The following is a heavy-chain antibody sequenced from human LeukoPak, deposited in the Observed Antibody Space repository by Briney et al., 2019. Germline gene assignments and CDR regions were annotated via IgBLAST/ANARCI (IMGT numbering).Heavy chain of an antibody. CDR2: IIPILGIA. Sequence: ASVKVSCKASGGTFSSYAISWVRQAPGQGLEWMGRIIPILGIANYAQKFQGRVTITADKSTSTAYMELSSLRSEDTAVYYCAALYGSGSYYYYYYGMDVWGQGTTVTVSS. CDR3: AALYGSGSYYYYYYGMDV. V-gene: IGHV1-69*04. CDR1: GGTFSSYA. J-gene: IGHJ6*02. D-gene: IGHD3-10*01.